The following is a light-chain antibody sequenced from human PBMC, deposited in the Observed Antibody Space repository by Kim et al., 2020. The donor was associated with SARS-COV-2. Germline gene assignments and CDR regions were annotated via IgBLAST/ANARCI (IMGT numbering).Light chain of an antibody. CDR2: QDS. J-gene: IGLJ3*02. V-gene: IGLV3-1*01. CDR3: QAWDSSTWV. CDR1: KLGDKY. Sequence: GSPGQPASITCSGEKLGDKYACWYQPKPGQSPVLVFYQDSKRPSGIPERFSGSNSGNTATLNISGTQAMDEAYYYCQAWDSSTWVFGGGTHLTV.